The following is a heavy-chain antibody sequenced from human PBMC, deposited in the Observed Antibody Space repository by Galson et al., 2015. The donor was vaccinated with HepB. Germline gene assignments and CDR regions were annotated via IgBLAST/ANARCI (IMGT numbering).Heavy chain of an antibody. D-gene: IGHD4-17*01. CDR1: GFTFSSYS. V-gene: IGHV3-21*01. CDR3: ASDGENRGGGAFDI. CDR2: ISSSSSYI. Sequence: SLRLSCAASGFTFSSYSMNWVRQAPGKGLEWVSSISSSSSYIYYADSVKGRFTISRDNAKNSLYLQMNSLRAEDTAVYYCASDGENRGGGAFDIWGQGTMVTVSS. J-gene: IGHJ3*02.